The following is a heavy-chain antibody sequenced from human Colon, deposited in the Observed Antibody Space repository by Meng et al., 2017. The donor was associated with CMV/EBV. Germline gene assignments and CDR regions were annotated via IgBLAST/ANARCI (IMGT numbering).Heavy chain of an antibody. J-gene: IGHJ4*02. CDR1: VWTVGGFT. CDR3: ARGGGGTGIDY. D-gene: IGHD3-16*01. CDR2: INPILGVA. V-gene: IGHV1-69*02. Sequence: CWVSVWTVGGFTVNWVRQGAGQRLEGRGRINPILGVANAAQKLQGRVTITADKRTNTAYMELSRLISEDTGVYYCARGGGGTGIDYWGRGTLVTVSS.